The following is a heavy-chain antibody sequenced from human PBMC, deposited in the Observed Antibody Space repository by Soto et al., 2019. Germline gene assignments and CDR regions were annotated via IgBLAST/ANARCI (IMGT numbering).Heavy chain of an antibody. D-gene: IGHD5-18*01. CDR1: GFTFNSYA. Sequence: QVQLVESGGGVVQPGRSLRLSCAASGFTFNSYAMHWVRQAPGKGLEWVAIISYDGSNKYYADSVKGRFTISRDNSKNTLYLQMNSLRAEDTAVYYCGRDPLWGTAMVLWYFDLWGRGTLVTVSS. CDR3: GRDPLWGTAMVLWYFDL. CDR2: ISYDGSNK. V-gene: IGHV3-30-3*01. J-gene: IGHJ2*01.